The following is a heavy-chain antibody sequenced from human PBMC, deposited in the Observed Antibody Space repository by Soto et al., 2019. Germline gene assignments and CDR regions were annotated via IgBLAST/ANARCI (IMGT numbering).Heavy chain of an antibody. CDR3: AHTPDTALVTGFDY. J-gene: IGHJ4*02. CDR2: IYWDDDK. D-gene: IGHD5-18*01. Sequence: SGPTLVNPTQTLTLTCTFSGFSLSTSGVGVGWIRQPPGKALEWLALIYWDDDKRYSPSLNSRLTITKDTSKNQVVLTMTNLDPVDTATYYCAHTPDTALVTGFDYWGQGTLVTVSS. CDR1: GFSLSTSGVG. V-gene: IGHV2-5*02.